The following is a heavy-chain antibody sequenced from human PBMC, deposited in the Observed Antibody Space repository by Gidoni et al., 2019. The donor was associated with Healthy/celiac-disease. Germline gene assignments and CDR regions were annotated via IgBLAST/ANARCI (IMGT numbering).Heavy chain of an antibody. J-gene: IGHJ4*02. CDR3: ASSPHDYGDYAI. V-gene: IGHV1-18*01. D-gene: IGHD4-17*01. Sequence: QVQLVQSAAAVTKPGASGKVPCKAAVYTFPSYGISWVRQAPGQGLEWMGWISAYNGNTNYAQKLQGRVTMTTDTSTSTAYMELRSLRSDDTAVYYCASSPHDYGDYAIWGQGTLVTVSS. CDR1: VYTFPSYG. CDR2: ISAYNGNT.